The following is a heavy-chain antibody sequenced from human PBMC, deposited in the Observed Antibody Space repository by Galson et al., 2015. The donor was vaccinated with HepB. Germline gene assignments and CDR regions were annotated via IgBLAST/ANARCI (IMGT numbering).Heavy chain of an antibody. V-gene: IGHV1-3*01. CDR1: GYAFTSYA. J-gene: IGHJ4*02. CDR3: ARGAPYSSSWYVLVA. Sequence: SVKVSCKASGYAFTSYAMHWVRQAPGQRLEWMGWINAGNGNTKYSQKFQGRVTITRDTSASTAYMELSSLRSEDTAVYYSARGAPYSSSWYVLVARGQGTLVTVSS. CDR2: INAGNGNT. D-gene: IGHD6-13*01.